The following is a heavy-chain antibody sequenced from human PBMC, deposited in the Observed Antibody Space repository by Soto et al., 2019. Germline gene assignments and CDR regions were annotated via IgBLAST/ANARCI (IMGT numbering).Heavy chain of an antibody. CDR1: GGSISSYY. V-gene: IGHV4-59*01. J-gene: IGHJ6*03. CDR3: ARGRLGAIFGVVRYMDC. D-gene: IGHD3-3*01. Sequence: SETLSLTCTVSGGSISSYYWSWIRQPPGKGLEWIGYIYYSGSTNYNPSLKSRVTISVDTSKNQFSLKLSSVTAADTAVYYCARGRLGAIFGVVRYMDCWGKGTTVTVSS. CDR2: IYYSGST.